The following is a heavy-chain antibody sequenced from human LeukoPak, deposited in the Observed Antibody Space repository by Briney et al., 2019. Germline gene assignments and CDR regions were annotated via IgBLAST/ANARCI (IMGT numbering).Heavy chain of an antibody. J-gene: IGHJ3*02. D-gene: IGHD3-22*01. CDR1: GFTFSSYA. V-gene: IGHV3-23*01. CDR3: AKAVGSSGYFSRDAFDI. Sequence: SGGSLRLSCVASGFTFSSYAMSWVRQAPGKGLEWVAVISGGGSGTYYADSVRGRFTISRDNSKNTVYLQMNSLRAEDTAIYYCAKAVGSSGYFSRDAFDIWGQGTMVTVSS. CDR2: ISGGGSGT.